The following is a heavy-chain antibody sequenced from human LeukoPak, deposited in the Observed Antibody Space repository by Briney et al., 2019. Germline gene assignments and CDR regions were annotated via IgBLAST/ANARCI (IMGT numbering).Heavy chain of an antibody. V-gene: IGHV1-69*13. CDR1: GYTFTSYD. J-gene: IGHJ4*02. Sequence: GASVKVSCKASGYTFTSYDINWVRQAPGQGLEWMGGIIPIFGTANYAQKFQGRVTITADESTSTAYMELSSLRSEDTAVYYCARDWDSYGAFDYWGQGTLVTVSS. D-gene: IGHD5-18*01. CDR2: IIPIFGTA. CDR3: ARDWDSYGAFDY.